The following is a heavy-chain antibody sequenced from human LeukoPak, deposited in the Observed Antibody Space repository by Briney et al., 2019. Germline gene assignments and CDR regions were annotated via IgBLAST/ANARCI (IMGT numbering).Heavy chain of an antibody. Sequence: PGGSLRLSCAASGFTFDDYAMHWVRQAPGKGLEWVSLISGDGGSTYYADSVKGRFTISRDNSKNSLYLQMNSLRTEDTALYYCAKVGYCSGGSCYPVAFDIWGQGIMVTVSS. CDR1: GFTFDDYA. J-gene: IGHJ3*02. V-gene: IGHV3-43*02. D-gene: IGHD2-15*01. CDR3: AKVGYCSGGSCYPVAFDI. CDR2: ISGDGGST.